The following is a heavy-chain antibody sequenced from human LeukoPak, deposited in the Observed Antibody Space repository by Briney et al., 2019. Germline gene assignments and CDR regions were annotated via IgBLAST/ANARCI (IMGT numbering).Heavy chain of an antibody. CDR1: GFDLSTYE. J-gene: IGHJ5*02. CDR3: ARGDPHADL. V-gene: IGHV3-48*03. Sequence: TGGSLRLSCAASGFDLSTYEMNWVRQAPGKGLEWIADITISGHTKNYADSVKGRFTISRDSARTSLYLQMDSLRVEDTGVYYCARGDPHADLWGQGTLVTVSS. CDR2: ITISGHTK.